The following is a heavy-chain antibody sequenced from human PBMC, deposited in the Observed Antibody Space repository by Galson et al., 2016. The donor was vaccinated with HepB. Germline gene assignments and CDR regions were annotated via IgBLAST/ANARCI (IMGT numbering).Heavy chain of an antibody. D-gene: IGHD2-2*01. J-gene: IGHJ4*02. CDR1: GFTFSNYA. Sequence: SLRLSCAASGFTFSNYAMSWVRQPEGKRLEWVAAISGSGRNTYYADSARGRFIISRDNSKNTVYLQMSSLRADETARYYCAKERGGGYCSTTTCTYDFDSWGQGTLVTVSS. CDR2: ISGSGRNT. V-gene: IGHV3-23*01. CDR3: AKERGGGYCSTTTCTYDFDS.